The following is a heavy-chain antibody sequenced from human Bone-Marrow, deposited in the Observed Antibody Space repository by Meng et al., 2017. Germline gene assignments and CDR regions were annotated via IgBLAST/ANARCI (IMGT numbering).Heavy chain of an antibody. D-gene: IGHD3-10*01. V-gene: IGHV3-7*01. Sequence: GESLKISCAASGFTFSRFWMSWVRQGPGKGLEWVANMNQDGREKYYVDSVKGRFTISRENAKNSMVLKMHSLRAEDTAVYYCARDRVVRGVGGPDYYYYNGMDVWGQGTPVTVSS. CDR1: GFTFSRFW. CDR2: MNQDGREK. J-gene: IGHJ6*02. CDR3: ARDRVVRGVGGPDYYYYNGMDV.